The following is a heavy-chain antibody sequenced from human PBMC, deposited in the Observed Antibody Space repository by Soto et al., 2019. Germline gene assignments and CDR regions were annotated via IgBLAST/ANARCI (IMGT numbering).Heavy chain of an antibody. CDR1: GFTFSSYG. CDR2: ISYNGSHK. Sequence: QVQLVESGGGVVKPGRSLRLSCAASGFTFSSYGMHWVRQAPGKGQEWVAVISYNGSHKYYADSVKGRFTISRDNSKNTVYLKMNSLRAEDTALYYCEPVMTTEQFFYFDYWGQGTLVNVSS. V-gene: IGHV3-30*03. D-gene: IGHD4-4*01. CDR3: EPVMTTEQFFYFDY. J-gene: IGHJ4*02.